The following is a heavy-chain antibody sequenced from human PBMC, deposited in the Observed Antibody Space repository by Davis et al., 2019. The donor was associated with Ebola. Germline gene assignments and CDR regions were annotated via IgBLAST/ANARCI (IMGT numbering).Heavy chain of an antibody. CDR3: ARVSAAAGTYYYYYYYMDV. J-gene: IGHJ6*03. Sequence: PSETLSLTCTVSGGSISSHYWSWIRQPPGKGLEWIGYIYYSGSTNYNPSLKSRVTISVDTSKNQFSLKLSSVTAADTAVYYCARVSAAAGTYYYYYYYMDVWGKGTTVTVSS. D-gene: IGHD6-13*01. CDR2: IYYSGST. V-gene: IGHV4-59*11. CDR1: GGSISSHY.